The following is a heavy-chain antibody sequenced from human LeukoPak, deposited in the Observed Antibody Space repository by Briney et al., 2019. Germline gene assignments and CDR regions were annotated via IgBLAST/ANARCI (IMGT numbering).Heavy chain of an antibody. J-gene: IGHJ4*02. CDR3: VRATANGSGRAYDH. D-gene: IGHD3-10*01. V-gene: IGHV4-34*01. CDR2: IHHSGDT. Sequence: PSETLSLTRAVYGESMIGHYWTWIRQPPGKRLEWIGEIHHSGDTNSNPSLKNRVTMSIDMSKNQFSLKVKSVTAADTAVYYCVRATANGSGRAYDHWAQGNLVPVSS. CDR1: GESMIGHY.